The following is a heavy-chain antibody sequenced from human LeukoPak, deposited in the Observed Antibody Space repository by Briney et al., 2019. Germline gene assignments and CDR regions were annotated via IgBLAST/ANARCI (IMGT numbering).Heavy chain of an antibody. CDR2: INHSGST. J-gene: IGHJ6*03. D-gene: IGHD6-6*01. CDR1: GGSFSGYY. V-gene: IGHV4-34*01. CDR3: ARVTSSSLGQHYFYYYMDV. Sequence: PSETLSLTCAVYGGSFSGYYWSWIRQPPGKGLEWIGEINHSGSTNYNPSLKSRVTISVDTSKNQFSLKLYSVTAADTAVYFCARVTSSSLGQHYFYYYMDVWGQGTTVTVPS.